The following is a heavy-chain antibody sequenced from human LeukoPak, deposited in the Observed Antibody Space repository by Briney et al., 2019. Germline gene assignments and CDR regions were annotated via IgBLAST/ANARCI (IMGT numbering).Heavy chain of an antibody. J-gene: IGHJ5*02. V-gene: IGHV1-46*01. Sequence: ASVKVSCEASGYSFTSHYMHWVRQAPGQGLEWMGLINPRGTATRYAESFQGRLTLTRDLSTSTDYMELSSLRSDDTAVYYCARDNEYYDFWSGYYTRWSWINWFDPWGQGTLVTVSS. CDR2: INPRGTAT. CDR3: ARDNEYYDFWSGYYTRWSWINWFDP. D-gene: IGHD3-3*01. CDR1: GYSFTSHY.